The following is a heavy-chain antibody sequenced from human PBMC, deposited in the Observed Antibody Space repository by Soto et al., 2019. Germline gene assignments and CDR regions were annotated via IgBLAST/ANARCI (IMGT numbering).Heavy chain of an antibody. V-gene: IGHV1-8*01. CDR3: ARGVSSGVDY. J-gene: IGHJ4*02. CDR2: MQPSTGRT. Sequence: QVQLVQSGDEVREPGASVKVSCKASGYSFTSLDINWVRQTAGQGLEWMGWMQPSTGRTGYAQKFQGRATITRETSIITAYMELTTLTSDDTAFYYCARGVSSGVDYWGQGTLVTVSS. CDR1: GYSFTSLD.